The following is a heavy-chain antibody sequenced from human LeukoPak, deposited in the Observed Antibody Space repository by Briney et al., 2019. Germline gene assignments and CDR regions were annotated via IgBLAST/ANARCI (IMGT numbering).Heavy chain of an antibody. J-gene: IGHJ5*02. CDR3: ARARTSGRIDP. CDR1: GASISSYY. D-gene: IGHD1-14*01. Sequence: SETLSLTCTVSGASISSYYWSWIRQPPGKGLEWIASRHYRGTTNYNPSLESRVTISVDTSRKQFSLKLSSVTAADTAVYYCARARTSGRIDPWGQGTLVTVSS. V-gene: IGHV4-59*12. CDR2: RHYRGTT.